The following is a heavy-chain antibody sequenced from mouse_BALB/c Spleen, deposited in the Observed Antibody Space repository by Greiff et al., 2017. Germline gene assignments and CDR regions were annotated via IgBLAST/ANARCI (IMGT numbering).Heavy chain of an antibody. D-gene: IGHD3-3*01. CDR2: INPSSGYT. CDR1: GYTFTSYT. J-gene: IGHJ4*01. Sequence: QVQLQQSAAELARPGASVKMSCKASGYTFTSYTMHWVKQRPGQGLEWIGYINPSSGYTEYNQKFKDKTTLTADKSSSTAYMQLSSLTSEDSAVYYCARRGPHYAMDYWGQGTSVTVSS. V-gene: IGHV1-4*02. CDR3: ARRGPHYAMDY.